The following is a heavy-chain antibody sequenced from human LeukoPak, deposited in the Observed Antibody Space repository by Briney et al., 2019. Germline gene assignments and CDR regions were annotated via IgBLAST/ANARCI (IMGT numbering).Heavy chain of an antibody. CDR2: ISAYNGNT. Sequence: ASVKVSCKASGYTFTSYGISWVRQAPGQGLEWMGWISAYNGNTNYAQKPQGRVTMTTDTSTSTAYMELRSLRSDDTAVYYCARVPLSITMIVGDDAFDIWGQGTTVTVSS. CDR1: GYTFTSYG. D-gene: IGHD3-22*01. V-gene: IGHV1-18*01. CDR3: ARVPLSITMIVGDDAFDI. J-gene: IGHJ3*02.